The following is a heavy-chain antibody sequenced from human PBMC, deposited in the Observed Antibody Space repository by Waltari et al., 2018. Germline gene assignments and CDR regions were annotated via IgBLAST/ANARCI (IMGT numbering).Heavy chain of an antibody. CDR3: ARHEVGATKRSYAFDI. CDR2: IYHSGST. CDR1: GYSISSGYY. V-gene: IGHV4-38-2*01. D-gene: IGHD1-26*01. J-gene: IGHJ3*02. Sequence: QVQLQESGPGLVKPSETLSLTCAVSGYSISSGYYWGWIRQPPGKGLEWIGSIYHSGSTYDNPSLMSRVTISVDTSKNQFSLTLSSVTAADTAVYYCARHEVGATKRSYAFDIWGQGTMVTVSS.